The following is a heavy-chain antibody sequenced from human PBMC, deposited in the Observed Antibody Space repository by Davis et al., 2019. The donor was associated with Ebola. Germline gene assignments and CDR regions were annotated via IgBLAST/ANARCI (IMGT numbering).Heavy chain of an antibody. CDR2: ISSSSSYI. CDR1: GFTFSSYS. Sequence: GESLKISCAASGFTFSSYSMNWVRQAPGKGLEWVSSISSSSSYIYYADSVKGRFTISRDNAKNSLYLQMNSLRAEDTAVYYCAREYSGYEGNYFDYWGQGTLVTVSS. D-gene: IGHD5-12*01. J-gene: IGHJ4*02. V-gene: IGHV3-21*01. CDR3: AREYSGYEGNYFDY.